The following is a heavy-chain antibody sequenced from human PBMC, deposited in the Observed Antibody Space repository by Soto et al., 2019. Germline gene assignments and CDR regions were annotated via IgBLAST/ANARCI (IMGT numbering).Heavy chain of an antibody. Sequence: QVQLVESGGGVVQPGRSLRLSCAASGFTFNTFVMHWVRQAPGKGLEWVAAIWYDGTNKYYADSVKGRFTISRDNSKNTLYVQMNSLRAEDSAVYYCAIEGSGTTFDYWGQGTLITVSS. J-gene: IGHJ4*02. CDR3: AIEGSGTTFDY. V-gene: IGHV3-33*01. D-gene: IGHD1-7*01. CDR2: IWYDGTNK. CDR1: GFTFNTFV.